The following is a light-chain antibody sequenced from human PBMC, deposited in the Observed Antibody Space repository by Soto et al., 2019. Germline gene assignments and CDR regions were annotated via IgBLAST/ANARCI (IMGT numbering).Light chain of an antibody. Sequence: VLTHPPSASGTPCQRVAISCSGSSSNIGDNTVTWYQQIPGAAPRLLVYNDHQRPSGVPDRFSGSKSGTSASLVISGLQSEDEGDYYCAAWDASLYGNVFGSGTKVTVL. CDR2: NDH. CDR3: AAWDASLYGNV. J-gene: IGLJ1*01. V-gene: IGLV1-44*01. CDR1: SSNIGDNT.